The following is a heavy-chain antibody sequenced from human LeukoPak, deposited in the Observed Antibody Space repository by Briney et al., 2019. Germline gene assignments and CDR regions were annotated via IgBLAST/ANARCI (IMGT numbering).Heavy chain of an antibody. CDR3: ARVSLRYYYYGMDV. CDR1: GGSFSGYY. V-gene: IGHV4-34*01. J-gene: IGHJ6*04. CDR2: INHSGST. Sequence: SETLSLTCAVYGGSFSGYYWSWIRQPPGKGLEWIGVINHSGSTNYNPSLKSRVTISVDTSKNQFSLKLSSVTAADTAVYYCARVSLRYYYYGMDVWGKGTTVTVSS.